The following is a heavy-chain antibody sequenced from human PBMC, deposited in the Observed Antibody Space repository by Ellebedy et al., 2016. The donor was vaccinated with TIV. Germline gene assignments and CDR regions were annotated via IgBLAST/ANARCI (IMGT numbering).Heavy chain of an antibody. Sequence: GESLKISCAASGFTFSTYAMSWVRQAPGKGPEWVSGISASADGTHYADSVKGRFTVSRDNSRNMLSLQMNSLRAEDTAVYYCEKGNTILTVEDALDMWGQGTVVTVSS. CDR3: EKGNTILTVEDALDM. CDR2: ISASADGT. J-gene: IGHJ3*02. V-gene: IGHV3-23*01. CDR1: GFTFSTYA. D-gene: IGHD3-9*01.